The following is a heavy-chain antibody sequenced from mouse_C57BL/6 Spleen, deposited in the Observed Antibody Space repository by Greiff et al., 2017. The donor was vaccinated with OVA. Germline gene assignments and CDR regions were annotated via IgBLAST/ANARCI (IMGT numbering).Heavy chain of an antibody. V-gene: IGHV3-6*01. CDR3: ARGDYGSSWDY. CDR2: ISYDGSN. Sequence: EVQLQESGPGLVKPSQSLSLTCSVTGYSITSGYYWNWIRQFPGNKLEWMGYISYDGSNNYNPSLKNRISITRDTSKNQFFLKLNSVTTEDTATYYCARGDYGSSWDYWGQGTTLTVSS. CDR1: GYSITSGYY. J-gene: IGHJ2*01. D-gene: IGHD1-1*01.